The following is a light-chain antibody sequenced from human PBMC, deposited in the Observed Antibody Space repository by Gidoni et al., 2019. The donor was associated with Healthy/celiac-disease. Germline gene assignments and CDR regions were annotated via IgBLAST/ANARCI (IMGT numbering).Light chain of an antibody. J-gene: IGKJ2*01. Sequence: EIVFTQSPATLSLSPGERATLSCRARQSVSSFLAWYQQKPGQAPRLLIYDASNRATGIPARVSGSGSGTDFTLTISSLEPEYVAVYYWQQRSNWPQTFGQXTKLEIK. CDR3: QQRSNWPQT. CDR2: DAS. CDR1: QSVSSF. V-gene: IGKV3-11*01.